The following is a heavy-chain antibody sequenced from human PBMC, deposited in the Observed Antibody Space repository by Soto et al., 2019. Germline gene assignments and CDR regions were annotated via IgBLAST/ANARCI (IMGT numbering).Heavy chain of an antibody. J-gene: IGHJ4*02. V-gene: IGHV3-23*01. CDR3: ANLVDTAMVKYFDY. CDR1: GFTFSSYA. D-gene: IGHD5-18*01. CDR2: ISGSGGST. Sequence: GGSLRLSCAASGFTFSSYAMSWVRQAPGKGLEWVSAISGSGGSTYYADSVKGRFTISRDNSKNTLYLQMNSLRAEDTDVYYCANLVDTAMVKYFDYWGQGTLVTVSS.